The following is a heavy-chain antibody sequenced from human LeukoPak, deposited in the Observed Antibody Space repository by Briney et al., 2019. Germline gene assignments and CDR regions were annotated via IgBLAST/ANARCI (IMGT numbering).Heavy chain of an antibody. CDR1: GFTFSSYA. V-gene: IGHV3-30*04. CDR2: ISYDGSNK. D-gene: IGHD3-9*01. CDR3: ARGRFYNILTGYNDY. J-gene: IGHJ4*02. Sequence: GGSLRLSCAASGFTFSSYAMHWVRQAPGKGLEGVAVISYDGSNKYYAGSVKGRFTICRDNSKNTLYLQMNSLRAKDTAVYYCARGRFYNILTGYNDYWGQGTLVTVSS.